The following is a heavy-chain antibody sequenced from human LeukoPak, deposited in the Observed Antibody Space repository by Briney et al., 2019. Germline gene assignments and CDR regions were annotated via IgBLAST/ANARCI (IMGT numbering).Heavy chain of an antibody. CDR2: ISTDGSTT. Sequence: PGGSLRLSCAASGFTFSSYWMHWVRQAPGKGLLWVSRISTDGSTTTYADSVKGRFTISRDNAKKTLYLQMNSLRGEDTAVYYCSRRGIGARPFDYWGQGTLVTVSS. D-gene: IGHD6-6*01. CDR1: GFTFSSYW. J-gene: IGHJ4*02. V-gene: IGHV3-74*01. CDR3: SRRGIGARPFDY.